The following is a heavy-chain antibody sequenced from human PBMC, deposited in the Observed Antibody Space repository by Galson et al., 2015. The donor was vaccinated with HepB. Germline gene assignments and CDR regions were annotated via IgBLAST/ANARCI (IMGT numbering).Heavy chain of an antibody. CDR1: GFTFSSYG. D-gene: IGHD1-14*01. CDR3: AKYGNPPIYYYGMDV. J-gene: IGHJ6*02. Sequence: SLRLSCAASGFTFSSYGMHWVRQAPGKGLEWVAVISYDGSNKYYADSVKGRFTISRDNSKNTLYLQMNSLRAEDTAVYYCAKYGNPPIYYYGMDVWGQGTTVTVSS. CDR2: ISYDGSNK. V-gene: IGHV3-30*18.